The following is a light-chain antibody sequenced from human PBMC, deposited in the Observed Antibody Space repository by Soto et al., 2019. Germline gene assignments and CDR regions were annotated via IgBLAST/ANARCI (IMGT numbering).Light chain of an antibody. CDR2: SAS. Sequence: DIQMTQSPSSLSASVGDRVTITCRASQDISVYLSWYQQKPGKVPKLLIYSASTLQSGVPSRFSGSGSGTYFTLTISSLQPEDVATYYCQKFNTAPLTVGQGTRREIK. CDR3: QKFNTAPLT. V-gene: IGKV1-27*01. CDR1: QDISVY. J-gene: IGKJ5*01.